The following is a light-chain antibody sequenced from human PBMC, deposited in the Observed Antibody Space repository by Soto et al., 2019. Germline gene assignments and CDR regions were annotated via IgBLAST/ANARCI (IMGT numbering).Light chain of an antibody. CDR1: TSNIGSNY. Sequence: QSVLTQPPSVSAAPGQEVTISCSGTTSNIGSNYVSWYQQLPGTAPTLLIYDYTERPSGIPDRFSGSKSGTSATLGITGLQSGDEADYYCGGWDSSLSAVVFGGGTQLTVL. CDR3: GGWDSSLSAVV. CDR2: DYT. V-gene: IGLV1-51*01. J-gene: IGLJ2*01.